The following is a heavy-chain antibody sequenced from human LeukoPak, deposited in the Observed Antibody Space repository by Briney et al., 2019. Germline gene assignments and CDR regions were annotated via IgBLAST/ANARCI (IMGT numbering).Heavy chain of an antibody. D-gene: IGHD6-19*01. Sequence: SGTLSLTCAVSGGSISSSNWWSWVRQPPGKGLEWIGEIYHSGSTNYNPSLKSRVTISVDKSKNQFSLKLSSVTAADTAVYYCAREKGIAVAGTVYYYYMDVWGKGTTVTISS. CDR2: IYHSGST. CDR1: GGSISSSNW. CDR3: AREKGIAVAGTVYYYYMDV. V-gene: IGHV4-4*02. J-gene: IGHJ6*03.